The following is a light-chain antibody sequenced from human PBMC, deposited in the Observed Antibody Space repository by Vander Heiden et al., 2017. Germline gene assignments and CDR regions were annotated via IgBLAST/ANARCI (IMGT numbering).Light chain of an antibody. Sequence: SNDLTQPLSVSVALGQTATISCGGNNIGSKFVHWYQLRPGQSPVLVIPRDSGRPSGIPERFSGSDSGNTATLIISRAQAGDEAVYYCQVWDTNTVLFGGGTKLTVL. CDR2: RDS. CDR3: QVWDTNTVL. J-gene: IGLJ2*01. CDR1: NIGSKF. V-gene: IGLV3-9*01.